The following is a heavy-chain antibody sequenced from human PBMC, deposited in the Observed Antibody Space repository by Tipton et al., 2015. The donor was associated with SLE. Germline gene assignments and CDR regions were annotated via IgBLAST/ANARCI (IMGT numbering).Heavy chain of an antibody. Sequence: LRLSCTVSGASITNYYWSWIRQPPGKGLEWIALIHYSGATNYNPSLKSRVTISVDTSKNQFSLKVTSVTAADTAVYYCARGGASSKYFDLWGRGTLLTVSS. D-gene: IGHD6-6*01. J-gene: IGHJ2*01. CDR3: ARGGASSKYFDL. V-gene: IGHV4-59*01. CDR1: GASITNYY. CDR2: IHYSGAT.